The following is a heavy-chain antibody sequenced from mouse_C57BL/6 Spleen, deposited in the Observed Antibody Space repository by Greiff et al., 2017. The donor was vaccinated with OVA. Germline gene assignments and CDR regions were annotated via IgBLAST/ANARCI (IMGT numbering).Heavy chain of an antibody. CDR1: GYSITSDY. V-gene: IGHV3-8*01. CDR2: ISYSGST. D-gene: IGHD1-1*02. CDR3: ARLLGDWYCDV. J-gene: IGHJ1*03. Sequence: VQLKESGPGLAKPSQSLSLTCSVTGYSITSDYWNWIRQFPGNKLEYMGYISYSGSTYYNPSLKSRISITRDTSKNQYYLQVNSVTTEDTATYYCARLLGDWYCDVWGTGTTVTVSS.